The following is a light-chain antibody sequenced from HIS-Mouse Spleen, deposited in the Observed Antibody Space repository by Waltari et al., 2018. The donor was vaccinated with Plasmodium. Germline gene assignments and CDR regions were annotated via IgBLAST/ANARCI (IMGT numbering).Light chain of an antibody. CDR3: YSAADNNRV. Sequence: SYELTQTSSVSVSPGQTARNTGSGDVLAKKYDRWFQQKPGQAPVLVIYKDSERPSGIPERFSGSSSGTTVTLTISGAQVEDEADYYCYSAADNNRVFGGGTKLTVL. V-gene: IGLV3-27*01. CDR1: VLAKKY. CDR2: KDS. J-gene: IGLJ3*02.